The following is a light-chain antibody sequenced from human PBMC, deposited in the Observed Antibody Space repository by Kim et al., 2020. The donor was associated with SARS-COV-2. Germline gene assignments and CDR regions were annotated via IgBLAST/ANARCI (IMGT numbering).Light chain of an antibody. CDR3: QSYDSSLSSSV. CDR1: SSNIGAGFD. Sequence: QSVLTQPPSVSGAPGQRVTLSCTGSSSNIGAGFDIHWYQQLPGTAPKLLIYGTSIRPSGVPDRFSGSKSGTSASLAITGIQAEDESDYYCQSYDSSLSSSVFGGGTKLTVL. V-gene: IGLV1-40*01. J-gene: IGLJ3*02. CDR2: GTS.